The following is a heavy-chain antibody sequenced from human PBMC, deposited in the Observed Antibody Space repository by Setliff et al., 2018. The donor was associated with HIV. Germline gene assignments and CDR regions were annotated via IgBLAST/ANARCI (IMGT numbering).Heavy chain of an antibody. D-gene: IGHD5-12*01. V-gene: IGHV4-39*01. J-gene: IGHJ4*02. CDR1: GDYIGSRAYY. Sequence: SETLSLTCTVSGDYIGSRAYYWAWIRQPPGKGLEWIATIYYTGNSYYNPSLQSRVSISVDTSNNQFSLKLHSVSTSDRGVYFCARLGESGYDFRGFFDFWGPGMLGTVSS. CDR3: ARLGESGYDFRGFFDF. CDR2: IYYTGNS.